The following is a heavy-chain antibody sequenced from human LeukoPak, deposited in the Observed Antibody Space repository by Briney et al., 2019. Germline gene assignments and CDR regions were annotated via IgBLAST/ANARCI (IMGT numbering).Heavy chain of an antibody. CDR3: AKDYLGGSYYAEYFQH. V-gene: IGHV3-23*01. J-gene: IGHJ1*01. CDR1: GFTFSSYA. Sequence: GGSLRLSCAASGFTFSSYAMSWVRQAPGKGLEWVSAISGSGGSTYYADSVKGRFTISRDNSKNTLYLQMNSLRAEDTAVYYCAKDYLGGSYYAEYFQHWGQGTLVTVSS. CDR2: ISGSGGST. D-gene: IGHD1-26*01.